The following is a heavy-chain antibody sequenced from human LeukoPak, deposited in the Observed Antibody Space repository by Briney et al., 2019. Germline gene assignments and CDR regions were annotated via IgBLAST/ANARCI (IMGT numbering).Heavy chain of an antibody. CDR1: GGSINGYY. J-gene: IGHJ4*02. CDR2: IYYSGST. CDR3: ARVTTVAGSDYFDY. V-gene: IGHV4-59*01. D-gene: IGHD6-19*01. Sequence: PSETLSLTCTVSGGSINGYYWNWIRQPPGKGLEWIGYIYYSGSTNYNPSLKSRVTISVDTPKNHFSLKLSSVTAADTAVYYCARVTTVAGSDYFDYWGQGTPVTVSS.